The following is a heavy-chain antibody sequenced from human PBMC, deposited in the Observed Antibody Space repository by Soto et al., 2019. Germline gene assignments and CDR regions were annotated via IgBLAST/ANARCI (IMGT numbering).Heavy chain of an antibody. CDR1: GGSISSSNW. J-gene: IGHJ5*02. CDR3: SRDHTPAEWINWFDP. D-gene: IGHD2-2*02. CDR2: IYHSGST. Sequence: SETLSLTCAVSGGSISSSNWWSWVRQPPGKELEWIGEIYHSGSTNYNPSLKSRVTISVDKSKNQFSLKLSSVTAEDIALYCCSRDHTPAEWINWFDPRCQGNLVTFSS. V-gene: IGHV4-4*01.